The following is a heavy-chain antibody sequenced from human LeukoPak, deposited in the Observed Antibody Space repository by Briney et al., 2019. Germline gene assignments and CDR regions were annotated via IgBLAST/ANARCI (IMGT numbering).Heavy chain of an antibody. Sequence: SETLSLTCTVSGGSISSWYWSWIRQPPGKGLGWIGYIYGSGNTNYNPSLKSRVTMSIDTSKNQFSLKLTSVTAADTATYYCARETSLAGFASGLGFNYWGQGILVTVSS. CDR2: IYGSGNT. CDR3: ARETSLAGFASGLGFNY. CDR1: GGSISSWY. D-gene: IGHD6-19*01. V-gene: IGHV4-59*01. J-gene: IGHJ4*02.